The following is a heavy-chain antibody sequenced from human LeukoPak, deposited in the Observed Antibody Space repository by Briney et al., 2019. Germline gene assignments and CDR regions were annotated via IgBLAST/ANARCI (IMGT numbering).Heavy chain of an antibody. CDR3: AKGEGSTSCYDY. D-gene: IGHD2-2*01. V-gene: IGHV3-23*01. CDR2: ISGCGGRT. Sequence: GGSLRLSCAASGFTFSSYAMSWVRPAPGKGPEWVSAISGCGGRTYYGDSVKGRLIISRDTSKKTTYLQLTSLIEEDTAVDYWAKGEGSTSCYDYCGQGTLVTVSS. CDR1: GFTFSSYA. J-gene: IGHJ4*02.